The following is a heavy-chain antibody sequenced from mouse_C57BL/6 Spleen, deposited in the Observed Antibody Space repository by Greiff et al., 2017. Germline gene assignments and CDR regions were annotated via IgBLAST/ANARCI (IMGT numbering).Heavy chain of an antibody. Sequence: QVQLQQSGAELVKPGASVKLSCKASGYTFPSYWMHWVKPRPGQGLEWIGMIHPNSGSPNYTEKFTSKDTLTVDKSSSTAYMQLSILTSEDSAVYYCARKYGGYDVAWFADWGQGTLVTGAA. V-gene: IGHV1-64*01. D-gene: IGHD2-2*01. J-gene: IGHJ3*01. CDR2: IHPNSGSP. CDR1: GYTFPSYW. CDR3: ARKYGGYDVAWFAD.